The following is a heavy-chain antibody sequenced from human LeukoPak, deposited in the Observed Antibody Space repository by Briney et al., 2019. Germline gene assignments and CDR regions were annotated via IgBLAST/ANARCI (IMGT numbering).Heavy chain of an antibody. J-gene: IGHJ5*02. Sequence: GESLKISFKGSGYSFTTYWIGWVRPMPGKGLEWMGIIYPGDSDTRYSPSFQGQVTISADKSISTAYLQWSSLKASDTAMYYCARYSSGYYFNENWFDPWGQGTLVTVSS. D-gene: IGHD3-22*01. CDR1: GYSFTTYW. CDR3: ARYSSGYYFNENWFDP. V-gene: IGHV5-51*01. CDR2: IYPGDSDT.